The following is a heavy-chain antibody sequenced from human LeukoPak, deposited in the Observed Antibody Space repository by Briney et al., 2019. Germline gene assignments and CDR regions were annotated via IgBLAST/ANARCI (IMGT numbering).Heavy chain of an antibody. Sequence: SETLSLTCAVYGGSFSGYYWSWIRQPPGKGLEWIGEINHSGSTNYNPSLKSRVTISVDTSKNQFSLKLSSVTAADTAVYYCARGHIWYYYGMDVWGQGTTVTVSS. CDR1: GGSFSGYY. D-gene: IGHD3-16*01. CDR3: ARGHIWYYYGMDV. J-gene: IGHJ6*02. CDR2: INHSGST. V-gene: IGHV4-34*01.